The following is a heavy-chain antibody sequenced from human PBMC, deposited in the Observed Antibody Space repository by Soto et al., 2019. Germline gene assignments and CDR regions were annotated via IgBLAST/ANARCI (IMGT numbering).Heavy chain of an antibody. Sequence: GGSLRLSCAASGFTFSSYGMHWVRQAPGKGLEWVAVISYDGNNKYYADSVKGRFTISRDNSKNTLYLQMNSLRDEDMAVYYCGKVQKAAAAPGIFFFDYGGEGAPATV. CDR3: GKVQKAAAAPGIFFFDY. V-gene: IGHV3-30*18. D-gene: IGHD6-25*01. CDR1: GFTFSSYG. CDR2: ISYDGNNK. J-gene: IGHJ4*02.